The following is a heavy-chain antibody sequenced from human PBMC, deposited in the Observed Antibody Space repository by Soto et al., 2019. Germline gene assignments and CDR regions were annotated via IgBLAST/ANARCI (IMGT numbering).Heavy chain of an antibody. D-gene: IGHD3-3*01. CDR1: GFTFSNAW. CDR3: TTSGPSDFWSGSVTFYGMDV. CDR2: IKSKTDGGTT. J-gene: IGHJ6*02. V-gene: IGHV3-15*01. Sequence: PGGSLRLSCAASGFTFSNAWMSWVRQAPGKGLEWVGRIKSKTDGGTTDYAAPVKGRFTISRDDSKNTLYLQMNSLKTEDTAAYYCTTSGPSDFWSGSVTFYGMDVWGQGTTVTVSS.